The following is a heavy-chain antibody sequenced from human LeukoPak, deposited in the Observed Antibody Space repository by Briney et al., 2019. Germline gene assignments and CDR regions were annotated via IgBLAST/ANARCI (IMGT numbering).Heavy chain of an antibody. V-gene: IGHV3-48*01. J-gene: IGHJ5*02. CDR3: AWWFDP. Sequence: GGSLRLSCAASGFTFSSYSMNWVRQAPGKGLEWVSYISSSSTTIYYADSVKGRFTISRDNSKKMLYLQMNSLRAEDTAVYYCAWWFDPWGQGTLVTVSS. CDR1: GFTFSSYS. CDR2: ISSSSTTI.